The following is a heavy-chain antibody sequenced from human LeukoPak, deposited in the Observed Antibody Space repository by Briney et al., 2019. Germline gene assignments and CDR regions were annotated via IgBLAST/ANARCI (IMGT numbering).Heavy chain of an antibody. Sequence: SETLSLTCAVYGGSFSGYYWSWIRQPPGKGLEWIGEINHSGSTNYNPSLKSRVTISVDTSKNQFSLKLSSVTAADTAVCYCAGGQYYYGSGCYYTHWGQGTLVTVSS. CDR1: GGSFSGYY. CDR3: AGGQYYYGSGCYYTH. D-gene: IGHD3-10*01. V-gene: IGHV4-34*01. J-gene: IGHJ4*02. CDR2: INHSGST.